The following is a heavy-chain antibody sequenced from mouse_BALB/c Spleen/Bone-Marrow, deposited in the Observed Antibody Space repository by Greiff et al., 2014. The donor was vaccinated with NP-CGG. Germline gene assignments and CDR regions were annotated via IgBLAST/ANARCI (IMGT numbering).Heavy chain of an antibody. J-gene: IGHJ3*01. V-gene: IGHV5-9-2*01. Sequence: EVKLEESGGGLVKSGGSLKLSCAASGFTFSNYGMSWVRQTPEKRLEWVGTISGGGSYTFYSDSVKGRFTISRDNDKNNLYLQLSSLSSEDTALYYCARHAYYDQTEVSFVYWGQGTLVTVSA. D-gene: IGHD2-4*01. CDR3: ARHAYYDQTEVSFVY. CDR2: ISGGGSYT. CDR1: GFTFSNYG.